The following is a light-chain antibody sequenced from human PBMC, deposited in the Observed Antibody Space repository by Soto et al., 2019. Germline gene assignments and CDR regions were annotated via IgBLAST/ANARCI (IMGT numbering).Light chain of an antibody. CDR3: QHLNDYRYT. J-gene: IGKJ2*01. Sequence: DIQLTQSPSFLSASVGDRVTITCRASQAISSSLAWYQHNPGKAPKLLIYAASTLQNGVPSSFSRSGAGTEFTLTLSILQPEDFATYYCQHLNDYRYTFGQGTKVEIK. V-gene: IGKV1-9*01. CDR2: AAS. CDR1: QAISSS.